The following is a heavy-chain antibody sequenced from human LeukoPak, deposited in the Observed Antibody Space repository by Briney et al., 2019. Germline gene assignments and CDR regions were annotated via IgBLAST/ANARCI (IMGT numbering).Heavy chain of an antibody. Sequence: PSETLSLTCTVSGGSISSSSYYWGWIRQPPGKGLEGIGSIYYSGSTYYNPSLKSRVTISVDTSKNQFSLKLSSVTAADTAVYYCARHSATVVTSYFDFWGQGTLVTVSS. CDR3: ARHSATVVTSYFDF. CDR1: GGSISSSSYY. V-gene: IGHV4-39*01. CDR2: IYYSGST. D-gene: IGHD2-21*02. J-gene: IGHJ4*02.